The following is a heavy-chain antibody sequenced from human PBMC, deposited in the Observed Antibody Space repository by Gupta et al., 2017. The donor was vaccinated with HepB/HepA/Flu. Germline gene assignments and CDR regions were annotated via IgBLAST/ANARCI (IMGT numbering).Heavy chain of an antibody. J-gene: IGHJ4*02. D-gene: IGHD2/OR15-2a*01. CDR1: EYTFTSHD. CDR2: MTPNGDEA. CDR3: AISNRTINQTPFDF. V-gene: IGHV1-8*01. Sequence: QVQLVQSGPELRKPGASVTVSCKVSEYTFTSHDIHWVRQAAGQGLEWMGWMTPNGDEAVYSQKGQERVTMTRNTSKRADYLELSSLRSDDTVISYCAISNRTINQTPFDFWGQGALVTVAS.